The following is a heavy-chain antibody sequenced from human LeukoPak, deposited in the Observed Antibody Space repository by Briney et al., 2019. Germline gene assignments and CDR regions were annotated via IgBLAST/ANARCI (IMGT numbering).Heavy chain of an antibody. D-gene: IGHD4-17*01. V-gene: IGHV3-53*01. CDR2: IYSAGNT. CDR1: GFTVSSIY. CDR3: ASGGYGDYVLSY. Sequence: GGPLRLSCAASGFTVSSIYMSWVRQAPGKGLEWVSVIYSAGNTYYADSVKGRFTISRDYSKNMLYLQMNSLRADDTAVYYCASGGYGDYVLSYWGQGTLVTVSS. J-gene: IGHJ4*02.